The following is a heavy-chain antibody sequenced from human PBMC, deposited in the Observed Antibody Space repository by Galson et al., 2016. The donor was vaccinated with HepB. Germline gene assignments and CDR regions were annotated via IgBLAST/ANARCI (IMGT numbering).Heavy chain of an antibody. CDR1: GYTFTNYW. Sequence: QSGAEVKKPGESLKISCRGSGYTFTNYWIGWVRQMPGKRLEWMGNIYPHDSDTRYSPTFQGQVTMSADKSINTAYLQWTSLKASDNAMYFCVRVNPEFYYNSSGYVEYWGQGTLVTVSS. CDR2: IYPHDSDT. V-gene: IGHV5-51*01. D-gene: IGHD3-22*01. CDR3: VRVNPEFYYNSSGYVEY. J-gene: IGHJ4*02.